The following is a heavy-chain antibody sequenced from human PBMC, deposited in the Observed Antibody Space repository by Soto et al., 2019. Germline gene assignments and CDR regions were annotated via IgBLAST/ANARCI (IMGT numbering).Heavy chain of an antibody. D-gene: IGHD3-10*01. V-gene: IGHV1-18*01. CDR1: GYTFSAYD. CDR3: ARAGAAPYYYYGLDV. Sequence: HMMQSGAEVKKPGASARVSCKTAGYTFSAYDIYWVRQAPGQGLEWMGWIRTYNGDTNYAQKFQTRVTMTTDKSTDTAYMDLRSLTSDDTAIYYCARAGAAPYYYYGLDVWGQGTTVTVSS. J-gene: IGHJ6*02. CDR2: IRTYNGDT.